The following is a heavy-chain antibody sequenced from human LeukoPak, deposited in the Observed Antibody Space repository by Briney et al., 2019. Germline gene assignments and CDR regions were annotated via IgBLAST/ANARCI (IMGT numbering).Heavy chain of an antibody. Sequence: SETLSLTCTVSGGSISSGDYYWSWIRQPPGKGLEWIGYIYYSGSTYYNPSLKSRVTLSVDTSKNQFSLKLSSVTAADTAVYYCARGPESFCSSTSCYPFDYWGQGTLVTVSS. V-gene: IGHV4-30-4*08. CDR1: GGSISSGDYY. CDR3: ARGPESFCSSTSCYPFDY. CDR2: IYYSGST. J-gene: IGHJ4*02. D-gene: IGHD2-2*01.